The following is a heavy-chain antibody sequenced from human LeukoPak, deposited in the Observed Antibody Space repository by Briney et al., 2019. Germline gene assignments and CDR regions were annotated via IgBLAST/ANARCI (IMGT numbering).Heavy chain of an antibody. V-gene: IGHV3-21*01. CDR1: GFTFSSYS. D-gene: IGHD2-2*01. CDR3: ARGDIVVVPAAMGAFDI. J-gene: IGHJ3*02. CDR2: IISSSSYI. Sequence: GGPLRLSCAASGFTFSSYSMNWVRQAPGKGLEWVSSIISSSSYIYYADSVKGRFTISRDNAKNSLYLQMNSLRAEDTAVYYCARGDIVVVPAAMGAFDIWGQGTMVTVSS.